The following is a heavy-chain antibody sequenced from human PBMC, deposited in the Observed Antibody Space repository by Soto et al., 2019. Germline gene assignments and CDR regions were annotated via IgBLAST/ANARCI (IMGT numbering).Heavy chain of an antibody. Sequence: ASVKVSCKASGYTFSIYGINWVRQAPGQGLEWMGWTRPNNGNTKYAQNLQGRVTMTTDTSTSTAYMELNNLSPDDTAVYYCGRGRSGQIVVFYWGQGTPVTVSS. V-gene: IGHV1-18*01. CDR1: GYTFSIYG. CDR2: TRPNNGNT. D-gene: IGHD1-26*01. J-gene: IGHJ4*02. CDR3: GRGRSGQIVVFY.